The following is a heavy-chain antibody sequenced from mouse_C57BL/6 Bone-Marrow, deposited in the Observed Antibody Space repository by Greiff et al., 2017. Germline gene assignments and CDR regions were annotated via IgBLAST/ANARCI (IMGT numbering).Heavy chain of an antibody. CDR2: INPNNGGT. CDR3: ARWLLPYWYFDV. D-gene: IGHD2-3*01. Sequence: EVKLQESGPELVKPGASVKMSCKASGYTFTDYNMHWVKQSHGKSLEWIGYINPNNGGTSYNQKFKGKATLTVNKSSSTAYMELRSLTSEDSAVYYCARWLLPYWYFDVWGTGTTVTVSS. V-gene: IGHV1-22*01. CDR1: GYTFTDYN. J-gene: IGHJ1*03.